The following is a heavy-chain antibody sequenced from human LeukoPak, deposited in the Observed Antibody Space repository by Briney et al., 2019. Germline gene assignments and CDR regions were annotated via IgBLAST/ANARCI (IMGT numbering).Heavy chain of an antibody. D-gene: IGHD1-14*01. J-gene: IGHJ6*02. V-gene: IGHV4-59*01. CDR1: GGSISSYY. CDR2: IYYSGST. Sequence: SETLSLTCTVSGGSISSYYWSWIRQPPGKGLEWIGYIYYSGSTNYNPSLKSRVTISVDTSKNQFSLKLSPVTAADTAVYYCAATDYYYYGMDVWGQGTTVTVSS. CDR3: AATDYYYYGMDV.